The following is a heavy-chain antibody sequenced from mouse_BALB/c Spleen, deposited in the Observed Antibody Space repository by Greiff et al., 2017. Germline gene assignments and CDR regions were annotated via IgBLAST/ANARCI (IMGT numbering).Heavy chain of an antibody. CDR1: GYSITSDYA. J-gene: IGHJ3*01. Sequence: EVKLMESGPGLVKPSQSLSLTCTVTGYSITSDYAWNWIRQFPGNKLEWMGYISYSGSTSYNPSLKSRISITRDTSKNQFFLQLNSVTTEDTATYYCARWGITTSWFAYWGQGTLVTVSA. CDR3: ARWGITTSWFAY. D-gene: IGHD2-4*01. CDR2: ISYSGST. V-gene: IGHV3-2*02.